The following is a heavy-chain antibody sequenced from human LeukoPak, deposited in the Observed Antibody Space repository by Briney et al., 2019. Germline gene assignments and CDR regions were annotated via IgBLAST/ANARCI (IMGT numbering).Heavy chain of an antibody. CDR1: GGSISSGGYS. Sequence: PSQTLSLTCAASGGSISSGGYSWSWIRQPPGKGLEWIGYIYHSGSTYYNPSLKSRVTISVDRSKNQFSLKLSSVTAADTAVYYCAREGYSYGLFDNWGQGTLVTVSS. CDR2: IYHSGST. D-gene: IGHD5-18*01. CDR3: AREGYSYGLFDN. J-gene: IGHJ4*02. V-gene: IGHV4-30-2*01.